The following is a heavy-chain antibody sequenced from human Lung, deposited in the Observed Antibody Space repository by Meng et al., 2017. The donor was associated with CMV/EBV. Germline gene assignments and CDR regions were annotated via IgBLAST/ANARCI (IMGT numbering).Heavy chain of an antibody. CDR1: GFTLSSYS. V-gene: IGHV3-21*01. Sequence: SCAASGFTLSSYSMNWVRQAPGKGLEWVSSISSSSSYIYYADSVKGRFTISRDNAKNSLYLQMNSLRAEDTDVYYCARDRGGDYDDDYYYYGMDFXGQGXTVTVSS. J-gene: IGHJ6*02. CDR2: ISSSSSYI. CDR3: ARDRGGDYDDDYYYYGMDF. D-gene: IGHD4-17*01.